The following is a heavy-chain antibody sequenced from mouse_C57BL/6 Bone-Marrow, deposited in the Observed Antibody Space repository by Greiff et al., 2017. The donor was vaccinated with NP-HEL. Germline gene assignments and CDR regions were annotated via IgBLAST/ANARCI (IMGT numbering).Heavy chain of an antibody. V-gene: IGHV5-6*02. CDR1: GFTFSSYG. J-gene: IGHJ4*01. CDR3: ASRGGYSN. CDR2: ISSGGSYT. D-gene: IGHD2-5*01. Sequence: EVKLVESGGDLVKPGGSLKLSCAASGFTFSSYGMSWVRQTPDKRLEWVATISSGGSYTYYPDSVKGRFTISRDNAKNTLYLQMSSLKSEDTAMYYCASRGGYSNWGQGTSVTVSS.